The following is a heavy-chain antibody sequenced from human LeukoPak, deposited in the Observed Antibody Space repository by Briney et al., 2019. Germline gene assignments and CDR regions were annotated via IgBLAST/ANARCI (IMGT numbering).Heavy chain of an antibody. D-gene: IGHD5-12*01. Sequence: SETLSLTCAVYGVSFSGYFWSWLRQPPGKGLEWIGEINHSGSTNYNPSLKSRVTISVDTSKNHFSLRLSSVTAADTAVYYCARGRYDYFGIRGADSFDIWGQGTMVTVSS. CDR3: ARGRYDYFGIRGADSFDI. CDR1: GVSFSGYF. J-gene: IGHJ3*02. V-gene: IGHV4-34*01. CDR2: INHSGST.